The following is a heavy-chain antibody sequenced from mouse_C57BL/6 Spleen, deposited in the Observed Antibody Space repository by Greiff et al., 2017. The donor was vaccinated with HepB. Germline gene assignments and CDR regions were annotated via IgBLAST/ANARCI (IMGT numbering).Heavy chain of an antibody. V-gene: IGHV1-22*01. CDR1: GYTFTDYN. D-gene: IGHD1-1*01. J-gene: IGHJ1*03. CDR2: INPNNGGT. CDR3: ARSPLHYYGSSSWYFDV. Sequence: EVQLQQSGPELVKPGASVKMSCKASGYTFTDYNMHWVKQSHGKSLEWIGYINPNNGGTSYNQKFKGKATLTVNKSSSTAYMELRSLTSEDSAVYYCARSPLHYYGSSSWYFDVWGTGTTVTVSS.